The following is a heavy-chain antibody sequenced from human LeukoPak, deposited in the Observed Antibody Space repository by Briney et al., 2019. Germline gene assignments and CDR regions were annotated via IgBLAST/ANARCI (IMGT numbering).Heavy chain of an antibody. CDR2: ISADGGST. CDR1: GLTFHDYA. J-gene: IGHJ4*02. Sequence: PGGSLRLSCVASGLTFHDYAMHWVRQAPGKGLEWVSLISADGGSTFYADSVRGRFSISRDNSKNSLYLQMNSLRAEDTVMYYCAKESGKFDYWGQGTLVAVSS. CDR3: AKESGKFDY. V-gene: IGHV3-43*02.